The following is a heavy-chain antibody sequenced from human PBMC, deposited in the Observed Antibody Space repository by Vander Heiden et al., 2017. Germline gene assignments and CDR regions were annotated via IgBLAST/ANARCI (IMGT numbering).Heavy chain of an antibody. CDR3: ATRGDMTTGTTFLY. CDR2: IIPIFDAT. Sequence: VQLGQSGAEGKKPGSSVKVSCKASGCAFRSNAISWVRQAPGQGLEWMGGIIPIFDATNYAQKVQGRVTITADESTSTSYMELRSRSSEDTAVYYCATRGDMTTGTTFLYWGQGTLVTVSS. D-gene: IGHD4-17*01. CDR1: GCAFRSNA. J-gene: IGHJ4*02. V-gene: IGHV1-69*01.